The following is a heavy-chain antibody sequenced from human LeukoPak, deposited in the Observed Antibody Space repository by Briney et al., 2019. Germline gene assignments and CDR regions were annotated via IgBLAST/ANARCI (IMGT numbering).Heavy chain of an antibody. V-gene: IGHV4-34*01. D-gene: IGHD2-21*01. CDR2: ITHSGYT. J-gene: IGHJ3*01. CDR3: ARITWDGGDDAFDV. Sequence: PSETLSLTCAVYGGSLRGYYWSWIRQPPGKGLEWIGEITHSGYTNYNPSLKSRVTISVDTSKNQFSLRLSSVTAADTAMYYCARITWDGGDDAFDVWGQGTMVTVSS. CDR1: GGSLRGYY.